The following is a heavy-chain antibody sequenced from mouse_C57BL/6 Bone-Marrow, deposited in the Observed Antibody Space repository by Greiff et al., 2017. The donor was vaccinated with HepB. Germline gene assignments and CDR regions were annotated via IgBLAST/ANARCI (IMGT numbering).Heavy chain of an antibody. V-gene: IGHV5-6*01. D-gene: IGHD1-1*01. J-gene: IGHJ3*01. CDR3: ARQILITTVVAPFAY. Sequence: EVQLVESGGDLVKPGGSLKLSCAASGFTFSSYGMSWVRQTPDKRLEWVATISSGGSYTYYPDSVKGRFTISRDNAKNTLYLQMSSLKSEDTAMYYWARQILITTVVAPFAYWGQGTLVTVSA. CDR1: GFTFSSYG. CDR2: ISSGGSYT.